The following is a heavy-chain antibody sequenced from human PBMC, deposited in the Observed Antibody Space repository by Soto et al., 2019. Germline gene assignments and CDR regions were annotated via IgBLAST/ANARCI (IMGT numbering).Heavy chain of an antibody. CDR2: IIPIFGTA. CDR3: AREGITIFGVVTAYYYYGMDV. CDR1: GGTFSSYA. J-gene: IGHJ6*02. Sequence: GASVKVSCKASGGTFSSYAISWVRQAPGQGLEWMGGIIPIFGTANYAQKFQGRVTITADESTSTAYMELSSLRSEDTAVYNCAREGITIFGVVTAYYYYGMDVWGQGXTVTVXS. V-gene: IGHV1-69*13. D-gene: IGHD3-3*01.